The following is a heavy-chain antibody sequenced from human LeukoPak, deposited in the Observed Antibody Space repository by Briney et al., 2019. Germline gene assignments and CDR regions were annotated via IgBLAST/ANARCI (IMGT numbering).Heavy chain of an antibody. Sequence: GGSLRLSCAASGFTFTPDWMSWVRQAPGKGLEWVAMIKQDGRDKHSVDSVRGRFTISRDNAKNSLYLQMNSPRAEDTAVYYCARGGYYGSGRYYFDSWGQGTLVTVSS. V-gene: IGHV3-7*01. CDR2: IKQDGRDK. D-gene: IGHD3-3*01. J-gene: IGHJ4*02. CDR1: GFTFTPDW. CDR3: ARGGYYGSGRYYFDS.